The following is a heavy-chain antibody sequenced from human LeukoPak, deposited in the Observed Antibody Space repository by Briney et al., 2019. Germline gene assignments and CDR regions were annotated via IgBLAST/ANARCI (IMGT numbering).Heavy chain of an antibody. J-gene: IGHJ4*02. D-gene: IGHD2-15*01. CDR3: ASLCSGGTCVTPY. CDR2: ISSDSTTT. V-gene: IGHV3-48*01. Sequence: GGSLRLSCGGSGFTFDSYSLNWVRQAPGKGLEWVSYISSDSTTTYYADSVKGRFTISRDTAKNSLYLQMNSLRAEDTAIYYCASLCSGGTCVTPYWGQGTLVTVSS. CDR1: GFTFDSYS.